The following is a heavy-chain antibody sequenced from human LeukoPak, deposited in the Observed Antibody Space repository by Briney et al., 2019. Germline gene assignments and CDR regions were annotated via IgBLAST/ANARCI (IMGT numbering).Heavy chain of an antibody. CDR2: INHSGST. D-gene: IGHD6-19*01. CDR3: ARGGWAVAGTKYFQH. CDR1: GGSFSGYY. Sequence: PSETLSLTCAVYGGSFSGYYWSWIRQPPGKGLEWIGEINHSGSTNYNPSLKSRVTISVDTSKNQFSLKLNSVTAADTAVYYCARGGWAVAGTKYFQHWGQGTLVTVSS. V-gene: IGHV4-34*01. J-gene: IGHJ1*01.